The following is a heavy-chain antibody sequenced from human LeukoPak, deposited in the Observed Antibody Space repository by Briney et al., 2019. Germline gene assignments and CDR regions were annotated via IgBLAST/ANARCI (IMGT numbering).Heavy chain of an antibody. J-gene: IGHJ4*02. CDR3: AKDQYYYDSSGYTFDY. Sequence: PGRSLRLSCAASGFTFSTYGMHWVRQAPGKGLEWVAVISYDGSTKYYADSVKGRFTISRDNPKNTLYLQMNSLRAEDTAVYYCAKDQYYYDSSGYTFDYWGQGTLVTVSS. D-gene: IGHD3-22*01. CDR1: GFTFSTYG. V-gene: IGHV3-30*18. CDR2: ISYDGSTK.